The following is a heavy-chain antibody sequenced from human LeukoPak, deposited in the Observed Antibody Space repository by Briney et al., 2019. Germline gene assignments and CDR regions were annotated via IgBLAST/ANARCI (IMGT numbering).Heavy chain of an antibody. CDR1: GLTFSTYE. CDR3: ARSRVAALQASDY. CDR2: ISSSGSTI. J-gene: IGHJ4*02. D-gene: IGHD6-6*01. V-gene: IGHV3-48*03. Sequence: GGSLRLSCAASGLTFSTYEMNWGRQAPGKGLEWVSYISSSGSTIYYADFVKGRFTISRDNAKNSLYLQMNSLRAEDTAVYYCARSRVAALQASDYWGQGTLLTVSS.